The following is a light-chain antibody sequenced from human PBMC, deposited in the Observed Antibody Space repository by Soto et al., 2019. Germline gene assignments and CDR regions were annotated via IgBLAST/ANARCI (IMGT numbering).Light chain of an antibody. CDR1: HGVSGW. Sequence: IQMTQSPSSVSASVGDTVTLSCQTSHGVSGWLAWYQQKPGKAPTLLIYTVSNLQSGVPSRLSGSGSGTDFSLTITNLPPEDFATYFCQQGKTFPFTFGPGTKVEVK. CDR3: QQGKTFPFT. V-gene: IGKV1-12*01. J-gene: IGKJ3*01. CDR2: TVS.